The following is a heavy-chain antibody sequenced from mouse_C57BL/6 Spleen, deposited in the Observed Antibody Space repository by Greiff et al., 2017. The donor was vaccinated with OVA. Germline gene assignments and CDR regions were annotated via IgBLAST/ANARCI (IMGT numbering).Heavy chain of an antibody. CDR1: GFTFSSYA. J-gene: IGHJ4*01. V-gene: IGHV5-9-1*02. D-gene: IGHD3-2*02. CDR3: TRDSSCYHYYAMDY. Sequence: EVHLVESGEGLVKPGGSLKLSCAASGFTFSSYAMSWVRQTPEKRLEWVAYISSGGDYIYYADTVKGRFTISRDNARNTLYLQMSSLKSEDTAMYYCTRDSSCYHYYAMDYWGQGTSVTVSS. CDR2: ISSGGDYI.